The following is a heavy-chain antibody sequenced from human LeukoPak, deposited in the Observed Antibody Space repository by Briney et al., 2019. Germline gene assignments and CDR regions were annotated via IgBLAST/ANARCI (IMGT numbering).Heavy chain of an antibody. CDR2: INTGNGNT. CDR3: ARDPLGWDGSGYYYGGLDS. V-gene: IGHV1-3*04. CDR1: RYKLLELS. J-gene: IGHJ5*01. D-gene: IGHD3-22*01. Sequence: ASVKVSCKVSRYKLLELSMHWVRQAPGKGLEWMGWINTGNGNTKYSQKFQGRVTMTTDTSTRTVYMELRSLRSDDTAVYYCARDPLGWDGSGYYYGGLDSWGQGTMVIVSS.